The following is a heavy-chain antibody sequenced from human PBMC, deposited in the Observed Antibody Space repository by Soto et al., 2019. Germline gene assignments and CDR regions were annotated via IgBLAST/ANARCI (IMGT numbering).Heavy chain of an antibody. D-gene: IGHD4-17*01. Sequence: QVQLVQSGAEVKKPGASVKVSCKASGYTFTSYGISWVRQAPGQGLEWMGWISAYNGNTNYAQKLQGRVTMTKDTSTSTAYMELRSLRSDDTAVYYCARIYGDYLYYYYYYMDFWGKGTTVTVSS. V-gene: IGHV1-18*01. CDR3: ARIYGDYLYYYYYYMDF. CDR2: ISAYNGNT. CDR1: GYTFTSYG. J-gene: IGHJ6*03.